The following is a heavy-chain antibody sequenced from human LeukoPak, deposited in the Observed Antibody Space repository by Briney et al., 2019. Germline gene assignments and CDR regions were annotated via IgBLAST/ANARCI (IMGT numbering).Heavy chain of an antibody. J-gene: IGHJ4*02. CDR1: GYTFTGYY. V-gene: IGHV1-2*06. CDR2: INPNSGGT. Sequence: ASVKVSCKASGYTFTGYYMHWVRQVPGQGLEWMGRINPNSGGTNYAQKFQGRVTMTRDTSINTGYMELSRPRSDDTAVYYCARGQQLDDFENWGQGTLVTVSS. CDR3: ARGQQLDDFEN. D-gene: IGHD6-13*01.